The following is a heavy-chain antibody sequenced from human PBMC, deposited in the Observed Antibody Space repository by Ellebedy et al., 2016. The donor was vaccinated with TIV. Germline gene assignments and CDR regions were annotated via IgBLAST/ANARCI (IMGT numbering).Heavy chain of an antibody. CDR3: AKGGARSSWYWRN. V-gene: IGHV3-21*03. Sequence: PGGSLRLSCAASGYTFGSNTMSWVRQAPGKGLECVSSISSSSSYINYADSVKGRFTISRDNAKNSLYLQMSGLRADDTAVYYCAKGGARSSWYWRNWGQGTLVTVSS. CDR1: GYTFGSNT. CDR2: ISSSSSYI. D-gene: IGHD6-13*01. J-gene: IGHJ4*02.